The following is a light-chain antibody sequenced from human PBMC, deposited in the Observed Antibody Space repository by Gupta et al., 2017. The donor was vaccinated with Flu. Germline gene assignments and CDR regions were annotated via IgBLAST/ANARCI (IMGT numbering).Light chain of an antibody. V-gene: IGKV3-20*01. CDR1: QSVKSNL. CDR2: VAS. CDR3: QQYGISVYT. Sequence: EWASLSGRASQSVKSNLLTCYQQKPGQAPRLLIYVASSRATGIPDMVSGSGSGTGFTLTIRRLEPEDFAVYYCQQYGISVYTFGQATKLESK. J-gene: IGKJ2*01.